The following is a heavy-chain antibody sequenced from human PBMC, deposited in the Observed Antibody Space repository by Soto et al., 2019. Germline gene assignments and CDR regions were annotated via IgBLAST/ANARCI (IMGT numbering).Heavy chain of an antibody. CDR3: ARDAPTFGEVRWWYYYGLDV. D-gene: IGHD3-3*01. J-gene: IGHJ6*02. V-gene: IGHV1-18*01. Sequence: ASVKVSCKASGYTFTGYGISWVRQAPGQGLEWMAWISAYNGNTNYAKKLQGRVTVTTDTSTSTAYMELRSLRSDDTAVYYCARDAPTFGEVRWWYYYGLDVWGQGTKVTVSS. CDR2: ISAYNGNT. CDR1: GYTFTGYG.